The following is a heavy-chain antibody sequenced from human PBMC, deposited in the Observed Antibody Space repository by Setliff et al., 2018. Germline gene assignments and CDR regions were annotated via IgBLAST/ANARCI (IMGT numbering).Heavy chain of an antibody. CDR1: GGSISSYY. Sequence: SLTCTVSGGSISSYYWSWIRQPAGKGLEWIGHIYIGGSANYNPSLKSRVTMSIDTSKNQFSLKLNSVTAAYMAVYYCAREQWLDPPGYYYMDVWAKGTTVTVS. CDR3: AREQWLDPPGYYYMDV. V-gene: IGHV4-4*07. J-gene: IGHJ6*03. CDR2: IYIGGSA. D-gene: IGHD6-19*01.